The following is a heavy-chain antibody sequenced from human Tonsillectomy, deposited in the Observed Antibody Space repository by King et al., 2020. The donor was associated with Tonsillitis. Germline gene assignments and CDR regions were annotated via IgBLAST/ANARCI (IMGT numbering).Heavy chain of an antibody. CDR3: ARGGKAARWYNWFDP. V-gene: IGHV4-39*01. J-gene: IGHJ5*02. CDR2: IYYSGST. CDR1: GGSISSSSYY. Sequence: LQLQESGPGLVKPSETLSLTCTVSGGSISSSSYYWGWIRQPPGKGLEWIGSIYYSGSTYYNPSLKSRVTISVDTSKNQFSLKLSSVTAADTAVYYCARGGKAARWYNWFDPWGQGTLVTVSS. D-gene: IGHD6-6*01.